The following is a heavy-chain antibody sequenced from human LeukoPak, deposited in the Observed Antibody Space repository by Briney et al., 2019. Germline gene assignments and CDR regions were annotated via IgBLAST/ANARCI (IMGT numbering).Heavy chain of an antibody. CDR1: GYTFTSYA. CDR2: INAGNGNT. J-gene: IGHJ6*02. V-gene: IGHV1-3*01. D-gene: IGHD2-2*01. CDR3: ATPIVPAANYYYYYGMDV. Sequence: ASVKVSCEASGYTFTSYAMHWVRQAPGQRLEWMGWINAGNGNTKYSQKFQGRVTITRDTSASTAYMELSSLRSEDTAVYYCATPIVPAANYYYYYGMDVWGQGTTVTVSS.